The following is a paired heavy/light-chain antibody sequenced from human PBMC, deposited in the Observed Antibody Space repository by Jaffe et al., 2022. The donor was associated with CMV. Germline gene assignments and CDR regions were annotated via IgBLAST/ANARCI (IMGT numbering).Heavy chain of an antibody. Sequence: EVQLLESGGGLVQPGGSLRLSCAASGFTFSSYAMSWVRQAPGKGLEWVSAISGSGGSTYYADSVKGRFTISRDNSKNTLYLQMNSLRAEDTAVYYCANLLLEMATITGNWFDPWGQGTLVTVSS. CDR2: ISGSGGST. J-gene: IGHJ5*02. V-gene: IGHV3-23*01. D-gene: IGHD5-12*01. CDR1: GFTFSSYA. CDR3: ANLLLEMATITGNWFDP.
Light chain of an antibody. CDR1: QSVSSY. CDR2: DAS. J-gene: IGKJ1*01. CDR3: QQRSNWPPWT. V-gene: IGKV3-11*01. Sequence: EIVLTQSPATLSLSPGERATLSCRASQSVSSYLAWYQQKPGQAPRLLIYDASNRATGIPARFSGSGSGTDFTLTISSLEPEDFAVYYCQQRSNWPPWTFGQGTKVEIK.